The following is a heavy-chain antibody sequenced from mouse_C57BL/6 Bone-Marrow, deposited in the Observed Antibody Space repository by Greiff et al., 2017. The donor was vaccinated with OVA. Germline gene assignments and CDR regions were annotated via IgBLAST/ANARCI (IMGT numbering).Heavy chain of an antibody. D-gene: IGHD2-10*02. V-gene: IGHV1-39*01. CDR1: GYSFTDYN. J-gene: IGHJ2*01. Sequence: EVQGVESGPELVKPGASVKISCKASGYSFTDYNMNWVKQSNGMSLEWIGVINPNYGTTSYNQKFKGKATLTVDQSSSTAYMQLNSLTSEDSAAYYCASRYGNPNGFGYWGQGTTLTVSS. CDR3: ASRYGNPNGFGY. CDR2: INPNYGTT.